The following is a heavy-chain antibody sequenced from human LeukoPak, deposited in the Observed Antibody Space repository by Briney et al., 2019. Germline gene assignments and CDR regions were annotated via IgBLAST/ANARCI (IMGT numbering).Heavy chain of an antibody. V-gene: IGHV1-8*03. CDR2: MNPNSGNT. Sequence: ASVKVSCKASGYTFTSYDINWVRQATGQGLEWMGWMNPNSGNTGYAQKFQGRVTITRNTSISTAYMELSSLRSEDTAVYYCAIRAAMTSLHDAFDIWGQGTMVTVSS. CDR3: AIRAAMTSLHDAFDI. J-gene: IGHJ3*02. CDR1: GYTFTSYD. D-gene: IGHD2-21*02.